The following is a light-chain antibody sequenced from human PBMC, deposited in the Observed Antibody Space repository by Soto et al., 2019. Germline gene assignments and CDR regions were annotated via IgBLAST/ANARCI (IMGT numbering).Light chain of an antibody. J-gene: IGLJ1*01. V-gene: IGLV2-8*01. CDR2: EVS. CDR1: SSDVGGYTY. Sequence: QALLTLPPSPYGSRGQSDTISCTGTSSDVGGYTYVSWYQQHPGKAPKLMIYEVSKRPSGVPGRFSGSKSGNTASLTVSGLQAEDEADYYCSSYAGITPYVFGTGTKVTVL. CDR3: SSYAGITPYV.